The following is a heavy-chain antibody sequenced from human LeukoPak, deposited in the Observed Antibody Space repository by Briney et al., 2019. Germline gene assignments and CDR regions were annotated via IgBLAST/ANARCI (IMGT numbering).Heavy chain of an antibody. V-gene: IGHV4-59*01. Sequence: SETLSLTCTVSGGSISSYYWSWIRQPPGKGLEWIGYIYYSGSTNYNPSLKSRVTISVDTSKNQFSLKLSSVTAADTAVYYCARVGDFWSGYPHFDYWGQGTLVTVSS. CDR3: ARVGDFWSGYPHFDY. CDR1: GGSISSYY. CDR2: IYYSGST. J-gene: IGHJ4*02. D-gene: IGHD3-3*01.